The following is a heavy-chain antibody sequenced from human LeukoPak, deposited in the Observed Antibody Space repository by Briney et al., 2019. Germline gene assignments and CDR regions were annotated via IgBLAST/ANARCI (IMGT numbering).Heavy chain of an antibody. CDR3: ARAAIFGWFDP. CDR1: GFTFSSYS. Sequence: GGSLRLSCAASGFTFSSYSMNWVRQVPGKGLEWVSFVSSSSSYIYYADSVQGRFTISRDNAKNSLYLQMNSLRAEDTAVYYCARAAIFGWFDPWGQGTLVTVSS. J-gene: IGHJ5*02. CDR2: VSSSSSYI. V-gene: IGHV3-21*01. D-gene: IGHD3-9*01.